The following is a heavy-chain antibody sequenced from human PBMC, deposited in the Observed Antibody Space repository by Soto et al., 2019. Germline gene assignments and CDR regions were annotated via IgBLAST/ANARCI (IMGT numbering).Heavy chain of an antibody. V-gene: IGHV4-4*07. J-gene: IGHJ5*02. D-gene: IGHD3-16*01. CDR2: IYTKERT. CDR3: ARDDYKDGGNNWFDP. Sequence: SETLSLTCTVSGGSITNYYWSWIRQPAGKGLGWIGRIYTKERTNYNLSFRNRVTMSVDTSKNQFSLKLDAVTAADTAVYYCARDDYKDGGNNWFDPWGQGTLVTVSS. CDR1: GGSITNYY.